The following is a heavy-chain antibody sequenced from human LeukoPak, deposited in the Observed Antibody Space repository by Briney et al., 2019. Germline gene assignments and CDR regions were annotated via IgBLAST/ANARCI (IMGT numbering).Heavy chain of an antibody. J-gene: IGHJ4*02. V-gene: IGHV6-1*01. CDR3: AREGAAVGYGLFDH. D-gene: IGHD6-13*01. CDR2: TYYRSKWYN. CDR1: GDSVSSNSAA. Sequence: SQTLSLTCAISGDSVSSNSAAWNWIRQSPSGGLEWLGRTYYRSKWYNDFAVSVKSRVTINPDTSKNQFSLQLNSVTPEDTAVYYCAREGAAVGYGLFDHWGQGTLVTVSS.